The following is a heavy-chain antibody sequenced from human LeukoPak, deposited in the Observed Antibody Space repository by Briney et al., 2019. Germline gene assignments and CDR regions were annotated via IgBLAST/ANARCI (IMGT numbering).Heavy chain of an antibody. CDR2: MFYSGST. CDR1: GGSISSSSYY. V-gene: IGHV4-39*01. D-gene: IGHD6-13*01. Sequence: PSETLSLTCTVSGGSISSSSYYWGWIRQPPGKGLEWIGSMFYSGSTYHNPSLKSRVAISVDTSKNQFSLKLSSVTAADTAVFYCARSPYGSSWYYFGYWGQGTLVTVSS. J-gene: IGHJ4*02. CDR3: ARSPYGSSWYYFGY.